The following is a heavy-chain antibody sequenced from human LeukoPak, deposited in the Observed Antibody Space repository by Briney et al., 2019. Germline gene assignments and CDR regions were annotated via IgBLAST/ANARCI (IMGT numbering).Heavy chain of an antibody. Sequence: PGRSLRLSCAASGFTFSTYGFHWVRQGPGKGLDWVAVIWYDGTIAYYGDSVKGRFTVSKDNSKNTLYLQMNSLRAEDTAVYYCARDWALTGFDYWGQGTLVTVSS. CDR2: IWYDGTIA. CDR3: ARDWALTGFDY. V-gene: IGHV3-33*01. J-gene: IGHJ4*02. CDR1: GFTFSTYG. D-gene: IGHD3-9*01.